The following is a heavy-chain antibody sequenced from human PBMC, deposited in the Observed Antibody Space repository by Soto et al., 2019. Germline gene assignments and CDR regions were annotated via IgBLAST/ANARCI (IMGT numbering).Heavy chain of an antibody. CDR3: ARGRSGAAGTFDY. D-gene: IGHD6-13*01. CDR2: IYPIEST. V-gene: IGHV4-59*12. Sequence: SETLSLTCTVSGGSINNYYWSWIRQPPGQGLEWIGYIYPIESTNYNPSLKSRATLSVDRSKNQFSLRLNSATAADTAVYYCARGRSGAAGTFDYWGQGALVTVSS. J-gene: IGHJ4*02. CDR1: GGSINNYY.